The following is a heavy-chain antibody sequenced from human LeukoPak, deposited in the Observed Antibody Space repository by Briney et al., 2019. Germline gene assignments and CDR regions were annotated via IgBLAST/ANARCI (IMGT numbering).Heavy chain of an antibody. V-gene: IGHV3-23*01. CDR2: ISGSGGST. D-gene: IGHD3-22*01. CDR1: GCTFSSYA. Sequence: GGSLRLSCAASGCTFSSYAMSWVRQAPGKGLEWVSAISGSGGSTYYADSVKGRFTISRDNSKNTLYLQMNSLRAEDTAVYYCAKVHFDRDMMGAFDIWGQGTMVTVSS. J-gene: IGHJ3*02. CDR3: AKVHFDRDMMGAFDI.